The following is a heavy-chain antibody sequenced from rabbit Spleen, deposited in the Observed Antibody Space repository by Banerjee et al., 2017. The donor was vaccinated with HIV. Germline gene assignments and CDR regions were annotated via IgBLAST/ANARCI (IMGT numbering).Heavy chain of an antibody. V-gene: IGHV1S40*01. CDR1: GFSFSSGYY. J-gene: IGHJ4*01. D-gene: IGHD6-1*01. Sequence: QSLEESGGDLVKPGASLTLTCTASGFSFSSGYYMCWVRQAPGKGLEWIGCIFIASGGTVYATWAKGRFTISKTSSTTVTLQMTSLPAADTATYFCARDVGYTDVNYADLNLWGPGTLVTVS. CDR2: IFIASGGT. CDR3: ARDVGYTDVNYADLNL.